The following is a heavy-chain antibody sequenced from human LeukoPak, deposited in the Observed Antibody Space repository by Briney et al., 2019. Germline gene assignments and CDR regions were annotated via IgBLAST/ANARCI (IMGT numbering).Heavy chain of an antibody. CDR3: ATDPHAKYFDY. CDR2: MSGSTGDT. V-gene: IGHV3-23*01. Sequence: GGSLRLSCAASGSTFSTYAMSWVRQAPGKGLEWVSTMSGSTGDTYYAGSVKGRFTISRDNSKNTLYLQMNSLRAEDTAVYYCATDPHAKYFDYWGQGTLVTVSS. CDR1: GSTFSTYA. J-gene: IGHJ4*02.